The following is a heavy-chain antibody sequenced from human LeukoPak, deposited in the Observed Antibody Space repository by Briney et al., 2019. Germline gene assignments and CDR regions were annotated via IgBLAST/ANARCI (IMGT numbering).Heavy chain of an antibody. CDR3: ARDQSGIRYFDWLLSDD. D-gene: IGHD3-9*01. Sequence: GGSLRLSCVVSGFTLSNYGMHWVRQAPGKGLEWVTVISSDGTNKYYADSVEGRFTITRDIFENTVYLQMNSLRADDTAVYYCARDQSGIRYFDWLLSDDWGQGTLVTVSS. CDR1: GFTLSNYG. J-gene: IGHJ4*02. V-gene: IGHV3-30*03. CDR2: ISSDGTNK.